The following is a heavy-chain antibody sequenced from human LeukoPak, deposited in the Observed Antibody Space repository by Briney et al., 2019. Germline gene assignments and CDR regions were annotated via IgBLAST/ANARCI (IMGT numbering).Heavy chain of an antibody. CDR1: GGSISSYY. D-gene: IGHD5-24*01. J-gene: IGHJ4*02. Sequence: SETLSLTCTVSGGSISSYYWSWIRQPPGKGLEWIGDIYYTGNTNYNPSLKSRVTISVDTSKNQFPLKLSSVTAADTAVYYCARAGPRRDGYNVDSWGQGTLVTVSS. CDR3: ARAGPRRDGYNVDS. V-gene: IGHV4-59*01. CDR2: IYYTGNT.